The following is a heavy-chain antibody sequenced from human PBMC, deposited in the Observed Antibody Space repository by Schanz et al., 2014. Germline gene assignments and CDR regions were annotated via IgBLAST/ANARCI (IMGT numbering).Heavy chain of an antibody. CDR1: GFTFSSYG. Sequence: VQLVESGGGVVQFGRSLRLSCVASGFTFSSYGMHWVRQAPGKGLEWVSYICSSGNTIYYADSVKGRFAISRDNAKNTRCLRRIRQGAEGTAVVYCRREDRWVIAAACPKHYCYDIDVWGQGTTVTVSS. CDR2: ICSSGNTI. V-gene: IGHV3-48*04. D-gene: IGHD6-13*01. CDR3: RREDRWVIAAACPKHYCYDIDV. J-gene: IGHJ6*02.